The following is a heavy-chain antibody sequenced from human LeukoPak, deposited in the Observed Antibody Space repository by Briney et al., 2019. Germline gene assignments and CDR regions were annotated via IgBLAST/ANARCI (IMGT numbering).Heavy chain of an antibody. J-gene: IGHJ4*02. D-gene: IGHD5-12*01. V-gene: IGHV1-2*02. Sequence: EASVKVSCKASGYTFTGYYMHWVRQAPGQGLEWMGWINPNTGDTNSAQKFQGRVTMTRDTSISTAYMELSRLRSDDTAVYYCARDYSGSDRTTHWGQGTLVTVSS. CDR3: ARDYSGSDRTTH. CDR2: INPNTGDT. CDR1: GYTFTGYY.